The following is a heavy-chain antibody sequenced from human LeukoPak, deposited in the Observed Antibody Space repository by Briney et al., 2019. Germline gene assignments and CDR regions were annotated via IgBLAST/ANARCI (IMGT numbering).Heavy chain of an antibody. CDR3: ARDRGSWYYDY. D-gene: IGHD6-13*01. Sequence: RWASVKVSCKASGGTFSSYAISWVRQAPGQGLEWMGGIIPIFGTANYAQKFQGRVTITADESTSTAYMELNSLRAEDTAVYYCARDRGSWYYDYWGQGTLVTVSS. CDR2: IIPIFGTA. V-gene: IGHV1-69*13. J-gene: IGHJ4*02. CDR1: GGTFSSYA.